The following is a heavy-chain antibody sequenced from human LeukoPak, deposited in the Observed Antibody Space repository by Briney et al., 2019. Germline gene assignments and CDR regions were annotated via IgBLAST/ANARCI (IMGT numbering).Heavy chain of an antibody. J-gene: IGHJ3*02. V-gene: IGHV4-34*01. D-gene: IGHD3-10*01. CDR1: GGSFSSYY. CDR2: INHSGST. Sequence: SETLSLTCAVYGGSFSSYYWSWIRQPPGKGLEWIGEINHSGSTNYNPSLKSRVTISVDTSKNQFSLKLSSVTAADTAVYYCARGILGLLWFGGRGRSHAFDIWGQGTMVTVSS. CDR3: ARGILGLLWFGGRGRSHAFDI.